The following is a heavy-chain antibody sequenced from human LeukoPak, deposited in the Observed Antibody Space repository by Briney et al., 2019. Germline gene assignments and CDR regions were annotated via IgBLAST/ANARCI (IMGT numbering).Heavy chain of an antibody. CDR2: ISSRSSYI. J-gene: IGHJ4*02. D-gene: IGHD3-16*01. Sequence: GRSPRLSCAAAGFTFSIDSMNWVRQAPGKGLEWVSSISSRSSYIYYADSGKGRFTISRDNAKTSMYLQMNSLRAEDTAVYYCATGAAYFDSWAQGPLVPVPP. V-gene: IGHV3-21*01. CDR1: GFTFSIDS. CDR3: ATGAAYFDS.